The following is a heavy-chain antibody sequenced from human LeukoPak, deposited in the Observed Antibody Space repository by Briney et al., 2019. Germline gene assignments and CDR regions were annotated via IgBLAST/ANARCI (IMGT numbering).Heavy chain of an antibody. D-gene: IGHD3-22*01. CDR3: ARRERYYDSSGYYYDWFDP. CDR2: IYPGDSDT. CDR1: GYSFTIYW. V-gene: IGHV5-51*01. Sequence: GESLKIACKGSGYSFTIYWIGWVRQMPGKGLDWMGIIYPGDSDTRYSPSFQGQVTISADKSISTAYLQWSSLKASDTAMYYCARRERYYDSSGYYYDWFDPWGQGTLVTLSS. J-gene: IGHJ5*02.